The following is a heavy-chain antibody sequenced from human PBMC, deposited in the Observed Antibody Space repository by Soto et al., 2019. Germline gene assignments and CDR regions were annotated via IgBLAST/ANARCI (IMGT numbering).Heavy chain of an antibody. J-gene: IGHJ5*02. D-gene: IGHD2-15*01. CDR1: GFTFSSYW. V-gene: IGHV3-7*01. CDR2: IKQDGSEK. Sequence: GSPRLSCAASGFTFSSYWMSWVRQAPGKGLEWVANIKQDGSEKYYVDSVKGRFTISRDNAKNSLYLQMNSLRAEDTAVYYCARQRGYCSGGSCYSHWFDPWGQGTLVTVSS. CDR3: ARQRGYCSGGSCYSHWFDP.